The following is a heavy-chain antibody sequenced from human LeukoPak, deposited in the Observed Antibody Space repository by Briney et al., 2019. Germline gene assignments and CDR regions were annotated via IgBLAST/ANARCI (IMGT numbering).Heavy chain of an antibody. D-gene: IGHD4-11*01. CDR3: ARDYPSNPRASDI. Sequence: SVKVSCKASGGTFSSYAISWVRQAPGQGLEWMGGIIPIFGTANYAQKFQGRVTITADESTSTAYMELSSLRSEDTAVYYCARDYPSNPRASDIWGQGTMVTVSS. CDR1: GGTFSSYA. CDR2: IIPIFGTA. J-gene: IGHJ3*02. V-gene: IGHV1-69*13.